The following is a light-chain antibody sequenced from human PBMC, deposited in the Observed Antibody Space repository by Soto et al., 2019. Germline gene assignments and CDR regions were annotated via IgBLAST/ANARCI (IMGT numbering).Light chain of an antibody. J-gene: IGLJ3*02. CDR1: SSNIGAGYD. CDR2: GNS. Sequence: QSVLTQPPSVSGAPGQRVTISCTGSSSNIGAGYDVHWYQQLPGTAPKLLIYGNSNRPSGVPDRFSGSKSGTSASLAITGLQAEDEADYYCQSYDNSLKWVFGGGTKVTVL. CDR3: QSYDNSLKWV. V-gene: IGLV1-40*01.